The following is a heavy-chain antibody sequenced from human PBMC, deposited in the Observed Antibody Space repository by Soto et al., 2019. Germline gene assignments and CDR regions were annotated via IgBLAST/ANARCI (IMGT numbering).Heavy chain of an antibody. Sequence: ASVKVSCKASGYTFTSYGISWVRQAPGQGLEWMGWISAYTGNTNYAQKLQGRVTMTTDTSTSTAYMELRSLRSDDTAVYYCARAHIVVVPAAYYGLDVSGQGPTVTVSS. CDR3: ARAHIVVVPAAYYGLDV. V-gene: IGHV1-18*01. CDR2: ISAYTGNT. J-gene: IGHJ6*02. D-gene: IGHD2-2*01. CDR1: GYTFTSYG.